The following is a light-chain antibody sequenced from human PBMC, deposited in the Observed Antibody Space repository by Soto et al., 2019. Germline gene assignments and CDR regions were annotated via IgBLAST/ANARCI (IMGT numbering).Light chain of an antibody. CDR3: QQYGGSVPWT. V-gene: IGKV3-20*01. J-gene: IGKJ1*01. CDR1: QTISRNY. CDR2: GAS. Sequence: ELGLTQSPGTLSLSPGDRATVSCRASQTISRNYLVWYQKKPGQAPRLLIYGASTRATGIPDRFTGSGSGTDFTLTITKLEPEDSAVYYCQQYGGSVPWTFGQGTKVEV.